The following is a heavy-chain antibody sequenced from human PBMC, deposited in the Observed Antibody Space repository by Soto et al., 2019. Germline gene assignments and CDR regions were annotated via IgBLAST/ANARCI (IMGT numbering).Heavy chain of an antibody. CDR3: ARRGVDIVVVVDAFWFDP. D-gene: IGHD2-15*01. CDR2: MNPNSGNT. J-gene: IGHJ5*02. CDR1: GYTFTSYD. V-gene: IGHV1-8*01. Sequence: SVEVSCEASGYTFTSYDINWVRQATGQGLEWMGWMNPNSGNTGYAQKFQGRVTMTRNTSISTAYMELSSLRSEDTAVYYCARRGVDIVVVVDAFWFDPWGQGTLVTVSS.